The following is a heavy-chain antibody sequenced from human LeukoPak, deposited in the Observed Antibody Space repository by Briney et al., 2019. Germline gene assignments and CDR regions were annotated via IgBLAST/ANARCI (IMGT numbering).Heavy chain of an antibody. J-gene: IGHJ4*02. Sequence: PGGSLRLSCAASGFTVSSNYMSWVRQAPGKGLEWVSVIYSGGSTYYADSVKGRFTISRDNSKNTLYLQMNSLRAEDTAVYYCAKDSGYSYGWVFDYWGQGTLVTVSS. CDR3: AKDSGYSYGWVFDY. D-gene: IGHD5-18*01. CDR1: GFTVSSNY. V-gene: IGHV3-53*01. CDR2: IYSGGST.